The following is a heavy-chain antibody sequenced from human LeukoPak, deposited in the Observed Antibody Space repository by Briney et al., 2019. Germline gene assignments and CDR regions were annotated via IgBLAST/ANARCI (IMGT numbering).Heavy chain of an antibody. V-gene: IGHV4-31*03. CDR2: IYYSGST. Sequence: SETLSLTCTVSGGSISSGGYYWSWIRQHPGKGLEWIGHIYYSGSTYYNPSLKSRVTISVDTSKNQFSLKLSSVTAADTAVYYCASCSSTTCPSSRNAFDIWGQGTVVTVSS. CDR1: GGSISSGGYY. J-gene: IGHJ3*02. D-gene: IGHD2-2*01. CDR3: ASCSSTTCPSSRNAFDI.